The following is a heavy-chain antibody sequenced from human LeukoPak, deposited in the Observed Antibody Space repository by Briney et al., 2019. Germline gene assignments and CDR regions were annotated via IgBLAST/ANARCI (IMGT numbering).Heavy chain of an antibody. CDR3: ARRMAVGGPGYFDY. Sequence: SQTLSLTCAISGDSVSSNTATWNRIRQSPSRGLEWLGRTYYRSKWYSDYALSVKSRIIVNPDTSKNQFSLQLNSVTPEDTAVYFCARRMAVGGPGYFDYWSQGSLVTVSA. J-gene: IGHJ4*02. CDR1: GDSVSSNTAT. V-gene: IGHV6-1*01. D-gene: IGHD6-19*01. CDR2: TYYRSKWYS.